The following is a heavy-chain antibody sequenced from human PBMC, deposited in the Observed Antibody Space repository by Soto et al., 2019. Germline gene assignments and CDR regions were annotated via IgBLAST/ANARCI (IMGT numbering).Heavy chain of an antibody. D-gene: IGHD3-22*01. Sequence: PGGSLRLSCAASGFTFSSYGMHWVRQAPGKGLEWVAVIWYDGSNKYYADSVKGRFTISRDNSKNTLYLQMNSLRAEDTAVYYCARDPIGYDSSGYQDYWGQGTLVTVSS. J-gene: IGHJ4*02. CDR1: GFTFSSYG. CDR3: ARDPIGYDSSGYQDY. CDR2: IWYDGSNK. V-gene: IGHV3-33*01.